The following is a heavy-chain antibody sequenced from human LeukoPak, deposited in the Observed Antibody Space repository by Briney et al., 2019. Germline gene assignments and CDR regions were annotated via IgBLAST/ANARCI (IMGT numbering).Heavy chain of an antibody. V-gene: IGHV3-7*02. CDR2: IKQDGSEK. J-gene: IGHJ3*01. D-gene: IGHD3-22*01. CDR1: GFTFRGYW. Sequence: PGGSLRLSCAASGFTFRGYWMSWVRQSPDKGLEWVANIKQDGSEKFYVDSVKGRFTISRDNAKNSLYLQINSLRAEDTAVYYCARGDYYDSSGSFNDAFDVWGQGTMVTVSS. CDR3: ARGDYYDSSGSFNDAFDV.